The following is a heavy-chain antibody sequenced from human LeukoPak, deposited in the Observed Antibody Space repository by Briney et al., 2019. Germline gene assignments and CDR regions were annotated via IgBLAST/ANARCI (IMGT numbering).Heavy chain of an antibody. CDR2: ISGSGGST. J-gene: IGHJ4*02. D-gene: IGHD2-15*01. Sequence: PGGSLRLSCAASGFTFSSYAMSWVRQAPGKGLEWVSAISGSGGSTCYADSVKGRFTISRDNSKNTLYLQMNSLRAEDTAVYYCAKDLLPYCSGGSCSSFDYWGQGTLVTVSS. CDR3: AKDLLPYCSGGSCSSFDY. V-gene: IGHV3-23*01. CDR1: GFTFSSYA.